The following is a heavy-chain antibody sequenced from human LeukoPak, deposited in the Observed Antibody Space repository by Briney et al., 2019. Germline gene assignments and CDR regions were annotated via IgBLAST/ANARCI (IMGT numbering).Heavy chain of an antibody. CDR1: GFTFSSNG. CDR2: IYYDGNTQ. CDR3: ARWGAGRTSDY. Sequence: PGGSLRLSCAASGFTFSSNGMHWVRQAPGKGLEWVAVIYYDGNTQYYADSVKGRFTISRDNFKNTLFLQMNSLRADDTAVYYCARWGAGRTSDYWAREPWSPSPQ. V-gene: IGHV3-33*01. J-gene: IGHJ4*02. D-gene: IGHD1-26*01.